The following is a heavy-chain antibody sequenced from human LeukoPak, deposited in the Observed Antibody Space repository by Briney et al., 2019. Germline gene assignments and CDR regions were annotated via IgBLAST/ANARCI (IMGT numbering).Heavy chain of an antibody. D-gene: IGHD1-26*01. CDR1: GFSFDDYA. J-gene: IGHJ4*02. Sequence: GGSLRLSCAASGFSFDDYAMHWVRQAPGKGLEWVSGISWNSGSIGYADSVKGRFTISRDSAKNSLYLQMNSMKAEDMALYYCAKGPSGSYGYYFDYWGQGTLVTVSS. CDR2: ISWNSGSI. V-gene: IGHV3-9*03. CDR3: AKGPSGSYGYYFDY.